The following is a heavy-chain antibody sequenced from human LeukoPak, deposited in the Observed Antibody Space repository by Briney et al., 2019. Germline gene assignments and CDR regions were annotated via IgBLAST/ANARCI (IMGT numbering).Heavy chain of an antibody. CDR1: GYTFTSYD. D-gene: IGHD4-17*01. CDR2: MNPNSGNT. J-gene: IGHJ4*02. V-gene: IGHV1-8*01. Sequence: ASVKVSCKASGYTFTSYDINWVRQATGQRLERMGWMNPNSGNTGSAQKFQGRVTMTRNTSISTAYMELSSLRSEDTAVYYCARGIGSTTVTTLEYYFDYWGQGTLVTVSS. CDR3: ARGIGSTTVTTLEYYFDY.